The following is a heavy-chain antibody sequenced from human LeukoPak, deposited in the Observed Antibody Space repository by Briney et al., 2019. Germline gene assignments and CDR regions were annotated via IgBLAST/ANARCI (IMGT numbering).Heavy chain of an antibody. CDR1: GYTFSSYY. CDR3: ARRAQRYVEWSRKTYYFDY. J-gene: IGHJ4*02. Sequence: ASVKVSCKASGYTFSSYYIHWVRQAPGRGLEWMGIINPSDGSSNYAQNFQGRVTMTRDTSTSTVYMHLSSLRSDDTAVYYCARRAQRYVEWSRKTYYFDYWGQGTLVTVSS. D-gene: IGHD3-3*01. V-gene: IGHV1-46*01. CDR2: INPSDGSS.